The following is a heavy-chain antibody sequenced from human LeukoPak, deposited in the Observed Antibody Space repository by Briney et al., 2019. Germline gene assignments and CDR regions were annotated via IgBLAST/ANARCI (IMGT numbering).Heavy chain of an antibody. Sequence: PGGSLRLSCAASGFTFSSYGMHWVRQAPGKGLEWVAVIWYDGSNKYYADSVKGRFTISRDNSKNTLYLQMNSLIAEDTAVYYCARDSYCNGNRCYLTTPYWGQGTLVTVSS. D-gene: IGHD2-15*01. CDR1: GFTFSSYG. J-gene: IGHJ4*02. CDR3: ARDSYCNGNRCYLTTPY. CDR2: IWYDGSNK. V-gene: IGHV3-33*01.